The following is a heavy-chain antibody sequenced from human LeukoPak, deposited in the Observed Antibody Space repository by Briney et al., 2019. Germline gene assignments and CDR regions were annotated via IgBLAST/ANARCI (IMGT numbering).Heavy chain of an antibody. J-gene: IGHJ6*02. CDR1: GFTFSSYA. CDR3: ARGNYGMDV. CDR2: INSDGSTT. Sequence: GGSLRLSCAASGFTFSSYAMSGVRQAPGKGLVWVSRINSDGSTTSNADAVKGRFTITRDNAKNTLYLQLSSLRAEDTAVYYCARGNYGMDVWGQGTTVIVSS. V-gene: IGHV3-74*01.